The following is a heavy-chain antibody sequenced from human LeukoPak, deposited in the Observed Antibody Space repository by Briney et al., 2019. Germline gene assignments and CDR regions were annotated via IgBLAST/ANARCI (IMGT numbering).Heavy chain of an antibody. CDR2: IYHSGST. CDR1: GGSISSGGYS. Sequence: PSQTLSLTCAVSGGSISSGGYSWSWIRQPPGKGLGWIGYIYHSGSTYYNPSLKSRVTISVDRSKNQFSLKLSSVTAADTAVYYCARGMGTNYYFDYWGQGTLVTVSS. V-gene: IGHV4-30-2*01. D-gene: IGHD5-24*01. J-gene: IGHJ4*02. CDR3: ARGMGTNYYFDY.